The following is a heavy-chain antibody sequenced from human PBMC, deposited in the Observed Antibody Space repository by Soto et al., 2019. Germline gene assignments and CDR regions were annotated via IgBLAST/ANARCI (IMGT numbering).Heavy chain of an antibody. J-gene: IGHJ6*02. CDR1: GFTFSSYS. V-gene: IGHV3-21*01. CDR2: ISSSSSYI. D-gene: IGHD2-2*02. Sequence: GGSLRLSCAASGFTFSSYSMNWVRQAPGKGLEWVSSISSSSSYIYYADSVKGRFTISRDNAKNSLYLQMNSLRAEDTAVYYCARDRCSSTSCYTNYYYGMDVWGQGTTVTVSS. CDR3: ARDRCSSTSCYTNYYYGMDV.